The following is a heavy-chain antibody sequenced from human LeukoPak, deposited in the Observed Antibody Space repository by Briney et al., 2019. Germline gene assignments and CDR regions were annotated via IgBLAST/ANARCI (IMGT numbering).Heavy chain of an antibody. D-gene: IGHD1-26*01. CDR3: ATMPADPSGSSVLDY. CDR2: IYTSGST. V-gene: IGHV4-4*07. J-gene: IGHJ4*02. CDR1: GGSISSYY. Sequence: SETLSLTCTVSGGSISSYYWSWIRQPAGKGLEWIGRIYTSGSTNYNPSLKSRVTMSVDTSKNQFSLKLSSVTAADTAVYYCATMPADPSGSSVLDYWGQGTLVTVSS.